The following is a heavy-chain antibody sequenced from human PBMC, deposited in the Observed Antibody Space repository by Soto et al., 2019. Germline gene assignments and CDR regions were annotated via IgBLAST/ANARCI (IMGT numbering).Heavy chain of an antibody. J-gene: IGHJ6*02. V-gene: IGHV1-69*01. CDR3: ARPDEGGYSSNHHYYYALDV. Sequence: QVQLVQSGAEVKKPGSSVRVSCKAAGGPFSMFTFNWVRQAPGQGLEWMGGIIPRFRTTNYAPTLQDRVTITADESTSTAYMELSSLGSDDTAVYYCARPDEGGYSSNHHYYYALDVWGQGTTVTV. CDR1: GGPFSMFT. CDR2: IIPRFRTT. D-gene: IGHD3-22*01.